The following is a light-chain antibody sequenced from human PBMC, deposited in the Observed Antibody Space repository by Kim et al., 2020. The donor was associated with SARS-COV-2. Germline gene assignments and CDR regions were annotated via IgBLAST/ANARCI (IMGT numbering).Light chain of an antibody. Sequence: GQSITISRTGTSSDIGDYNYVSWYQQHPCEVPKVMIYDVDNRPSGVSHRFSGSESGNTASLTISGLQTEDEADYYCNSYTFYSTCVFGGGTQLTVL. V-gene: IGLV2-14*04. CDR3: NSYTFYSTCV. CDR1: SSDIGDYNY. J-gene: IGLJ3*02. CDR2: DVD.